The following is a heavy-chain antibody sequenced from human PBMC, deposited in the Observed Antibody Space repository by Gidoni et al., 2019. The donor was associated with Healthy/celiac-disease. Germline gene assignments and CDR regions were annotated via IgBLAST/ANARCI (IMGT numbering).Heavy chain of an antibody. CDR1: GGSLSSSNW. CDR3: ARDRGIAVAATAFDI. V-gene: IGHV4-4*02. J-gene: IGHJ3*02. CDR2: IYHSGST. Sequence: QVQLQESGPGLVKPSGTLSLTCAVSGGSLSSSNWWSWVRQPPGKGLEWIGEIYHSGSTNYNPSLKSRVTIAVDKSKNQFSLKLSSVTAADTAVYYCARDRGIAVAATAFDIWGQGTMVTVSS. D-gene: IGHD6-19*01.